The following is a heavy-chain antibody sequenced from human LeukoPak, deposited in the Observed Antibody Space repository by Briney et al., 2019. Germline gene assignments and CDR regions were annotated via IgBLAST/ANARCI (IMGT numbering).Heavy chain of an antibody. J-gene: IGHJ5*02. V-gene: IGHV3-9*03. CDR1: GFTFDDYA. CDR3: AKDKSSGWRGSWFDP. CDR2: ISWNSGSI. D-gene: IGHD6-19*01. Sequence: GRSLRLSCAASGFTFDDYAMHWVRQAPGKGLEWVSGISWNSGSIGYADSVKGRFTISRDNAKNSLYLQMNSLRAEDMALYYCAKDKSSGWRGSWFDPWGQGTLVTASS.